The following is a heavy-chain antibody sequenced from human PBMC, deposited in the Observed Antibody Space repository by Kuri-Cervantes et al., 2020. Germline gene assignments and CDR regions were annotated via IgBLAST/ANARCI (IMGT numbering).Heavy chain of an antibody. CDR1: GFTFSSYW. V-gene: IGHV3-74*01. CDR2: INSDGSSI. D-gene: IGHD5-18*01. CDR3: ARDRVGGYSYGPAPY. Sequence: GESLKISCAASGFTFSSYWMHWVRQAPGKGLVWVSRINSDGSSISYADSVKGRFTISRDNAKNSLYLQMNSLRVEDTAVYYCARDRVGGYSYGPAPYWGQGTLVTVSS. J-gene: IGHJ4*02.